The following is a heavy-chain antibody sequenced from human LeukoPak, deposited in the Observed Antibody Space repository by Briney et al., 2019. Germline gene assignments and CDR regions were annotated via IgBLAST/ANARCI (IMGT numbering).Heavy chain of an antibody. J-gene: IGHJ4*02. CDR3: ARAWGGGKPLAGYHLDY. Sequence: PSETLSLTCTVSGGSISSYYWSWIRQPPGKGLEWIGYIYYSGSTNYNPSLKSRVTISVDTSKNQFSLKLSSVTAADTAVYYCARAWGGGKPLAGYHLDYWGQGTLVTVSS. CDR2: IYYSGST. V-gene: IGHV4-59*01. CDR1: GGSISSYY. D-gene: IGHD2-2*01.